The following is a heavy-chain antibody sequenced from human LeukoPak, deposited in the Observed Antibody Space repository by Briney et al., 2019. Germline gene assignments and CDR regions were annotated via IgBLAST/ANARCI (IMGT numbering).Heavy chain of an antibody. J-gene: IGHJ4*02. V-gene: IGHV3-33*01. CDR1: GFTFSSYG. CDR3: GRDLFMIVVPGQNVLDY. D-gene: IGHD3-22*01. CDR2: IWYDGSNK. Sequence: PGRSLRLSCAASGFTFSSYGMHWVRQAPGKGLEWVAVIWYDGSNKYYADSVEGRFTISRDNSKNTLYLQMNSLRAEDTAVYYCGRDLFMIVVPGQNVLDYRGQGTLVTVSS.